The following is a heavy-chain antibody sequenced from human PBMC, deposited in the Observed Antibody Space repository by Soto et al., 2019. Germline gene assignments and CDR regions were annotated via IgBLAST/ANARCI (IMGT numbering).Heavy chain of an antibody. Sequence: PSETLSLTCAVYGGSFSGYSWSWIRQPPGKGLEWIGEINRSGSTNYNPSLGSRVTISVDTSKNLFSLKLSSGTAADTAVYYCAGGRRGYAGGLYCDDGMDVWGQGTTVTVSS. J-gene: IGHJ6*02. D-gene: IGHD5-18*01. CDR1: GGSFSGYS. CDR3: AGGRRGYAGGLYCDDGMDV. V-gene: IGHV4-34*01. CDR2: INRSGST.